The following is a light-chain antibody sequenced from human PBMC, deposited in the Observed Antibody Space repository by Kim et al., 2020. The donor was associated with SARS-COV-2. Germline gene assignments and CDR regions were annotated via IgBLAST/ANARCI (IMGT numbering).Light chain of an antibody. CDR3: CSYAGGYTQVA. J-gene: IGLJ2*01. V-gene: IGLV2-11*01. CDR1: SSDVGGYNY. CDR2: DVI. Sequence: QPVTISCTGTSSDVGGYNYGSWYQQYPGKAPKLMIYDVIKRPSGVPDRFSGSKSGNTASLTISGLQAEDEAAYYCCSYAGGYTQVAFGGGTKLTVL.